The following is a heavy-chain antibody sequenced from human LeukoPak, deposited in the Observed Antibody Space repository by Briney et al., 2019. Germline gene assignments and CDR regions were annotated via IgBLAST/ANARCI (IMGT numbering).Heavy chain of an antibody. CDR2: ISYDGSNK. V-gene: IGHV3-30-3*01. Sequence: GRSLRLSCAASGFTFSSYAMHWVRQAPGKGLEWVAVISYDGSNKYYADSVKGRFTISRDNSKNTLHLQMNSLRAEDTAVYYCARDNSSGWIPDGMDVWGQGTTVTVSS. D-gene: IGHD6-19*01. J-gene: IGHJ6*02. CDR1: GFTFSSYA. CDR3: ARDNSSGWIPDGMDV.